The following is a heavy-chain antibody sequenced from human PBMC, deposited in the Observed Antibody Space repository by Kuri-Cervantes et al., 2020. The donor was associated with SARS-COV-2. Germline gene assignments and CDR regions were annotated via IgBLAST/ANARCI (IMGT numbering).Heavy chain of an antibody. D-gene: IGHD6-13*01. Sequence: GESLKISCAASGCTFSSYGMHWVRQAPGKGLEWVAVIWYDGSNKYYADSVKGRFTISRDNSKNTLYLQMNSLRAEDTAVYYCARDIKGKTAAGTVFYYYYGMDVWGQGTTVTVSS. J-gene: IGHJ6*02. CDR2: IWYDGSNK. CDR1: GCTFSSYG. V-gene: IGHV3-33*01. CDR3: ARDIKGKTAAGTVFYYYYGMDV.